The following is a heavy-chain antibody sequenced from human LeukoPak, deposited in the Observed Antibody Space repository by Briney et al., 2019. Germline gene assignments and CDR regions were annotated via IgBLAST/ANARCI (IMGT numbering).Heavy chain of an antibody. J-gene: IGHJ4*02. CDR1: GGSFSGYS. V-gene: IGHV3-33*08. D-gene: IGHD1-26*01. CDR2: IWYDGSNK. Sequence: LTCAVHGGSFSGYSWSWIRQPPGKGLEWVAVIWYDGSNKYYADSVKGRFTISRDNSKNTLYLQMNSLRAEDTAVYYCARPTYSGSYYWFDYWGQGTLVTVSS. CDR3: ARPTYSGSYYWFDY.